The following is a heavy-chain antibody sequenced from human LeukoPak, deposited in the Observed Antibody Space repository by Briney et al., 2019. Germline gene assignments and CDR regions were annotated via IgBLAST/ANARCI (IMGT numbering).Heavy chain of an antibody. D-gene: IGHD4-17*01. J-gene: IGHJ5*02. CDR2: INHSGST. V-gene: IGHV4-34*01. Sequence: TASGTLSLTCAVYGGSFSGYYWSWIRQPPGKGLEWIGEINHSGSTNYNPPLKSRVTISVDTSKNQFSLKLSSVTAADTAVYYCASKAYADYGGHRGTNWFDPWGQGTLVTVSS. CDR3: ASKAYADYGGHRGTNWFDP. CDR1: GGSFSGYY.